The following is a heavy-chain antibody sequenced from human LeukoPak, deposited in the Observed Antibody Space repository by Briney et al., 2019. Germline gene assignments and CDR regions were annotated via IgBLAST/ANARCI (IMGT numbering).Heavy chain of an antibody. CDR2: IYHSGST. J-gene: IGHJ4*02. CDR3: ARDLMVIPGY. D-gene: IGHD3-22*01. Sequence: PSETLSLTCTVSGYSISSGYYWGWIRQPPGKGLEWIGSIYHSGSTYYNPSLKSRVTISVDTSKNQFSLKLSSVTAADTAVYYCARDLMVIPGYWGQGTLVTVSS. V-gene: IGHV4-38-2*02. CDR1: GYSISSGYY.